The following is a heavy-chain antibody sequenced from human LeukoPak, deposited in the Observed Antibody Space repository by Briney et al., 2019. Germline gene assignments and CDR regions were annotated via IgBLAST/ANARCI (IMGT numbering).Heavy chain of an antibody. CDR2: IYYSGNT. CDR1: GVSISSSNSY. D-gene: IGHD6-19*01. CDR3: ARFSGIAVAGPFDY. J-gene: IGHJ4*02. V-gene: IGHV4-39*07. Sequence: SETLSLTCTVSGVSISSSNSYWGWIRQPPGKGLEWIGSIYYSGNTYYNASLKSQVSISIDTSKNQFSLRLTSVTAADTAVYYCARFSGIAVAGPFDYWGQGTLVTVSS.